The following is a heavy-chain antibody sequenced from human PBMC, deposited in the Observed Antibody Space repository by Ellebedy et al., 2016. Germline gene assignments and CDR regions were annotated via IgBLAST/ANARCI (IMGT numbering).Heavy chain of an antibody. V-gene: IGHV3-53*01. D-gene: IGHD1-26*01. CDR2: IYSGGST. J-gene: IGHJ6*02. CDR1: GFTVSSNY. Sequence: GGSLRLSXAASGFTVSSNYMSWVRQAPGKGLEWVSVIYSGGSTYYADSVKGRFTISRDNSKNTLYLQMNSLRAEDTAVYYCAKVSGSYRTRGSYYYYGMDVWGQGTTVTVSS. CDR3: AKVSGSYRTRGSYYYYGMDV.